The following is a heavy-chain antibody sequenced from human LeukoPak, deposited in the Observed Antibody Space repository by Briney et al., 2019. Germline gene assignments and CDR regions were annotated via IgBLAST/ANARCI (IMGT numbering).Heavy chain of an antibody. CDR2: ISGSDRST. J-gene: IGHJ4*02. V-gene: IGHV3-23*01. Sequence: GGSLRLSCAASGFTFSSYAMSWVRQAPGKGLEWVSAISGSDRSTYYADSVKGRFTISRDNSKNTLYMQMNSLRAEDTAVYYCAKDDDGSGSYPSFHYWGQGTLVTVSS. D-gene: IGHD3-10*01. CDR1: GFTFSSYA. CDR3: AKDDDGSGSYPSFHY.